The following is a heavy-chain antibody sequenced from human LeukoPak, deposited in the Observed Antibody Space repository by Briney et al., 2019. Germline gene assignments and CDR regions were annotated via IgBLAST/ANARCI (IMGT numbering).Heavy chain of an antibody. CDR2: IYYSGST. Sequence: KPSETLSLTCTVSGGSISSYYWSWIRQPPGKGLEWIGYIYYSGSTNYNPSLKSRVTISVDTSKNQFSLKLSSVTAADTAVYYCARVGGSSSPEFDYWGQGTLVTVSS. J-gene: IGHJ4*02. D-gene: IGHD6-6*01. CDR1: GGSISSYY. V-gene: IGHV4-59*01. CDR3: ARVGGSSSPEFDY.